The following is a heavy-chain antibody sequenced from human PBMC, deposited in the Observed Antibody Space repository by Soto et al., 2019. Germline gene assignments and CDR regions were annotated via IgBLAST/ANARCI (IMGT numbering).Heavy chain of an antibody. Sequence: SETLSLTCTVSGGSISSYYWSWILQPAGKGLEWIGRIYASGSTNYNPSLKSRVTMSVDTSKNQFSLKLSSVTAADTAAYYCARESGYDYANKHYYYYGMDVWGQGTPVTGS. CDR1: GGSISSYY. D-gene: IGHD5-12*01. CDR2: IYASGST. J-gene: IGHJ6*02. V-gene: IGHV4-4*07. CDR3: ARESGYDYANKHYYYYGMDV.